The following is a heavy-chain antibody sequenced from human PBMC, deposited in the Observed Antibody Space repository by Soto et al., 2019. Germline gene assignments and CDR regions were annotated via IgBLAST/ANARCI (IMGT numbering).Heavy chain of an antibody. CDR3: TKAFIAVAVPDY. D-gene: IGHD6-19*01. CDR1: GFTFHSHA. Sequence: GGSLRLSCAASGFTFHSHAMSWVRLAPGKGLEWISSITGNGLNSYYANSVKGRFTISRDNSKNTVYLQMNGLGAEDTAVYYCTKAFIAVAVPDYWGQGTLVTVSS. J-gene: IGHJ4*02. V-gene: IGHV3-23*01. CDR2: ITGNGLNS.